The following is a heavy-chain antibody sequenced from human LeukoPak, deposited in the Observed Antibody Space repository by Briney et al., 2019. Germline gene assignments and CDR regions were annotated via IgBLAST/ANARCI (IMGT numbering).Heavy chain of an antibody. J-gene: IGHJ3*02. Sequence: GGSLRLSCAASGFTFDDYAMHWVRQAPGKGLEWVSGISWNSGSIGYADSVKGRFTISRDNAKNSLYLQMNSLRAEDMALYYCAKSSSGWYRDAFGIWGQGTMVTVSS. V-gene: IGHV3-9*03. CDR2: ISWNSGSI. CDR3: AKSSSGWYRDAFGI. D-gene: IGHD6-19*01. CDR1: GFTFDDYA.